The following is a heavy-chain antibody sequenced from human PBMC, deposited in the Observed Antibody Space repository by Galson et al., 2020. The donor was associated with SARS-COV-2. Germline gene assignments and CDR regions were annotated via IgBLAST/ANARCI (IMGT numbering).Heavy chain of an antibody. CDR2: ISGNSGHI. D-gene: IGHD2-21*02. J-gene: IGHJ4*02. V-gene: IGHV3-21*01. CDR1: GFTFSDYF. CDR3: ARGLCGGDCYED. Sequence: GDSLKISCAASGFTFSDYFMNWVRQAPGKGLEWVSAISGNSGHIYYADSVKGRFTISRDNAKNSVYLQMNSLRAEDTAVYYCARGLCGGDCYEDWGQGTLVTVSS.